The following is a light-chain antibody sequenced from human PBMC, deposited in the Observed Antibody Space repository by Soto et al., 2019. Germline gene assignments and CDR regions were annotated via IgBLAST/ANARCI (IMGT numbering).Light chain of an antibody. CDR2: AAS. V-gene: IGKV1-39*01. CDR3: PQTSYPPWT. Sequence: DIQMTQSPSSLSVSVGDRVTITCRASQSISDYLHWYQQKPGKAPKLLIYAASSLESGVPSRFSGSGSGTDFALTISSLQPEDFATYSCPQTSYPPWTFGQGTKVDIK. J-gene: IGKJ1*01. CDR1: QSISDY.